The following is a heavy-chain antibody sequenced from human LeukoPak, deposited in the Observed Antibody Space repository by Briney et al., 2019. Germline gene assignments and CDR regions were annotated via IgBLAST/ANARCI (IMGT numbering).Heavy chain of an antibody. V-gene: IGHV1-24*01. D-gene: IGHD5-18*01. CDR2: FDPEDGET. CDR3: ARRGYSYGPDWNWFDP. CDR1: GYTLTELS. J-gene: IGHJ5*02. Sequence: ASVKVSCKVSGYTLTELSMHWVRQAPGKGLEWMGGFDPEDGETIYAQKFQGRVTMTEDTSTDTAYTELSSLRSEDTAVYYCARRGYSYGPDWNWFDPWGQGTLVTVSS.